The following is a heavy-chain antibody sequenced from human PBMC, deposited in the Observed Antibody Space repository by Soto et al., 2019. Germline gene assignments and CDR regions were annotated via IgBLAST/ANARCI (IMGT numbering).Heavy chain of an antibody. CDR3: VRDNNWSFDY. D-gene: IGHD1-20*01. CDR1: GFTFRNFV. V-gene: IGHV3-64D*08. J-gene: IGHJ4*02. CDR2: IGADGSGT. Sequence: LRLSCSASGFTFRNFVLYWVRQAPGKGLEYVSSIGADGSGTYYADSVEGRFTISRDNSKNTLYLQMASLRAEDTAVYFCVRDNNWSFDYWGPGTLVTVSS.